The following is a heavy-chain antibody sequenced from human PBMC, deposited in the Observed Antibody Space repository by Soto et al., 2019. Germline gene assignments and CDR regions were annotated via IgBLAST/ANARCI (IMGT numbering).Heavy chain of an antibody. V-gene: IGHV3-9*01. CDR1: GFTFDDYA. CDR3: AKDVGGWFDY. D-gene: IGHD3-10*01. Sequence: SLKISCAASGFTFDDYAMHWVRQAPGKGLEWVSGISWNSGSIGYADSVKGRFTISRDNAKNSLYLQMNSLRAEDTALYYCAKDVGGWFDYWGQGTLVTVSS. J-gene: IGHJ4*02. CDR2: ISWNSGSI.